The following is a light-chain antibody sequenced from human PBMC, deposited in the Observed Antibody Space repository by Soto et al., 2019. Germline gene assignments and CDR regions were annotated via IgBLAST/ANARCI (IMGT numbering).Light chain of an antibody. CDR2: RAS. J-gene: IGKJ2*01. CDR1: QSVSSSY. CDR3: PQYGSSYT. V-gene: IGKV3-20*01. Sequence: ENVLTQSPGTLSLSPGERATLSCRASQSVSSSYLAWYQQKPGQAPRLLIYRASSRATGIPDGFSGSGSGNVFTLTISRLEPDDFAMYYCPQYGSSYTFGYANKLAIK.